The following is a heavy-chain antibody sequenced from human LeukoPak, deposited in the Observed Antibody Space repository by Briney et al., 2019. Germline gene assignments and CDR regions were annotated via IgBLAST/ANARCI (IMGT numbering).Heavy chain of an antibody. CDR3: AKSAYGSGNY. CDR2: VSGGTT. Sequence: GGSLRLSCAASGFTISTYGMSWVRQAPEKGLEWVSSVSGGTTYYADSVKGRFTISRDNSKNTVSLQMNSLRAEDTAVYYCAKSAYGSGNYWGQGTLVTVSS. V-gene: IGHV3-23*01. CDR1: GFTISTYG. J-gene: IGHJ4*02. D-gene: IGHD3-10*01.